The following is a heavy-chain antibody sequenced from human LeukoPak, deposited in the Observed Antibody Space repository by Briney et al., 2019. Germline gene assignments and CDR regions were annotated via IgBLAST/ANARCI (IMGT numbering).Heavy chain of an antibody. CDR2: ISSSSSYI. Sequence: PGGSLRLSCAASGFTFSSYSMNWVRQAPGKGLEWVSSISSSSSYIYYADSVKGRFTISRDNAKNSLYLQMNSLRAEDTAVYYCAKDFDSSGYYHFDYWGQGTLVTVSS. V-gene: IGHV3-21*01. D-gene: IGHD3-22*01. CDR1: GFTFSSYS. CDR3: AKDFDSSGYYHFDY. J-gene: IGHJ4*02.